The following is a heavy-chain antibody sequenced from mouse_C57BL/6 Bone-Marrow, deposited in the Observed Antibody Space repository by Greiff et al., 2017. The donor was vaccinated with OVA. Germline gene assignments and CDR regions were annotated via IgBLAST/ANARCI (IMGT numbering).Heavy chain of an antibody. CDR1: GYTFTDYE. Sequence: QVQLQQSGAELVRPGASVTLSCKASGYTFTDYEMHWVKQTPVHGLEWIGAIDPETGGTAYNQKFKGKAILTADKSSSTAYMELRSLTSEDSAVYYCNYGSSYYYAMDYWGQGTSVTVSS. D-gene: IGHD1-1*01. V-gene: IGHV1-15*01. CDR3: NYGSSYYYAMDY. J-gene: IGHJ4*01. CDR2: IDPETGGT.